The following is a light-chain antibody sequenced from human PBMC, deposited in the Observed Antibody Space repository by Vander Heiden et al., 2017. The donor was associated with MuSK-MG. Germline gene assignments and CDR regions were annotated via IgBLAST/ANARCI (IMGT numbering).Light chain of an antibody. CDR2: KAS. Sequence: IQMTQSPSTLSASVGDRVTITCRASQSISSWLAWYQQKPGKAPKLLIYKASSLESGVPSSFSGSGSGTEFTLTISSLQPDDFATYYCQQDNSSSGTFGQGTKVEIK. V-gene: IGKV1-5*03. CDR3: QQDNSSSGT. J-gene: IGKJ1*01. CDR1: QSISSW.